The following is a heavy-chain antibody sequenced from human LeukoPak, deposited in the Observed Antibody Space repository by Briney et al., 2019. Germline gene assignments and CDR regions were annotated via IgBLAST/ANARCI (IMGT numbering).Heavy chain of an antibody. V-gene: IGHV3-73*01. J-gene: IGHJ4*02. CDR1: GFTFSGSA. CDR3: ARDQKDPGIAVAGTDY. CDR2: IRSKANTYAT. Sequence: PGGSLRLSCAASGFTFSGSAMHWVRQASGKGLGWVGRIRSKANTYATAYAASVKGRFTISRNDSKNTAYLQMNSLKTEDTAVYYCARDQKDPGIAVAGTDYWGQGTLVTVSS. D-gene: IGHD6-19*01.